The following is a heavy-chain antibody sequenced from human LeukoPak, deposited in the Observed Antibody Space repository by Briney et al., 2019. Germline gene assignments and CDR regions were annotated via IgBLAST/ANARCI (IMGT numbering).Heavy chain of an antibody. CDR1: GFTFSSYA. J-gene: IGHJ4*02. Sequence: GGSLRLSCAASGFTFSSYAMSWVRQAPGKGLEWVANIQKDGKKENYVDSVRGRFTISRDNAKNSIYLQMNSLRVEDTAVYYCAKDIVGGGDDYWGQGTLVIVSS. D-gene: IGHD2-21*02. V-gene: IGHV3-7*01. CDR2: IQKDGKKE. CDR3: AKDIVGGGDDY.